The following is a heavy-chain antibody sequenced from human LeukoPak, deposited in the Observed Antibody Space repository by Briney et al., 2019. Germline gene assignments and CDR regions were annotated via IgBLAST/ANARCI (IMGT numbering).Heavy chain of an antibody. CDR2: ITPTDGA. CDR1: GYSFTAYA. CDR3: ARDRYGDGFAHFDY. Sequence: ASVKVSCKSSGYSFTAYAMHWVRQAPGQGLEWVGWITPTDGADYAQKFQGRVTMTSDTSMSTVYMDLNRLTSDDPAVYFCARDRYGDGFAHFDYWGQGTLVTVSS. J-gene: IGHJ4*02. D-gene: IGHD5-18*01. V-gene: IGHV1-2*02.